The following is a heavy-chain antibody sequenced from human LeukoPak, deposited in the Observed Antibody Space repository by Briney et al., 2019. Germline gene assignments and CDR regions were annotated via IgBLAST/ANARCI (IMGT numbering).Heavy chain of an antibody. D-gene: IGHD1-14*01. Sequence: SETLSLTCTVSGGSISNGGYYWTWIRQHPGKGLEWIGYIYYSGSTYYNPSLKSRVTILVDTSKNQFSLKLSSVTAADTAVYYCARARLSPADAFDIWGQGTMVTVSS. CDR1: GGSISNGGYY. CDR2: IYYSGST. V-gene: IGHV4-31*03. J-gene: IGHJ3*02. CDR3: ARARLSPADAFDI.